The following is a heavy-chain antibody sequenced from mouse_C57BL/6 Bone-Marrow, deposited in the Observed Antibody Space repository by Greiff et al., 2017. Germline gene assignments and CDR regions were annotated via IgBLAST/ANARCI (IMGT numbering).Heavy chain of an antibody. Sequence: EVQLQQSGAELVRPGASVKLSCTASGFNIKDDYMHWVKQRPEQGLEWIGWIDPENGDTAYASKFPGKAPITADTSSHPAYLLLSSPTSEDTAVYYCTTCDSAWFAYWGQGTLVTVSA. CDR3: TTCDSAWFAY. D-gene: IGHD2-4*01. J-gene: IGHJ3*01. CDR2: IDPENGDT. CDR1: GFNIKDDY. V-gene: IGHV14-4*01.